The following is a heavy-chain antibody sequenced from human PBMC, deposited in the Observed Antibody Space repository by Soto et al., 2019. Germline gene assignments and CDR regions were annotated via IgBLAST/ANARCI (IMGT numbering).Heavy chain of an antibody. CDR1: GDSMTSGDYS. D-gene: IGHD2-2*01. CDR3: ARGDYQYSIDY. J-gene: IGHJ4*02. CDR2: VYRTGNT. V-gene: IGHV4-30-2*01. Sequence: SETLSLTCTVSGDSMTSGDYSWSWIRQPPGKGLEWLGYVYRTGNTHYSPSLKSRVSISQDRSKNQFSLELTSVTAADTAVYYCARGDYQYSIDYWGQGTLVTVSS.